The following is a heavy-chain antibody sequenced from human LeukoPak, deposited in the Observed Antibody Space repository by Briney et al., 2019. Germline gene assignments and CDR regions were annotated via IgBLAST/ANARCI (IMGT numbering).Heavy chain of an antibody. CDR1: GFTFSSYE. CDR3: ARGRGAVTRILDY. D-gene: IGHD4-17*01. J-gene: IGHJ4*02. Sequence: GGSLRLSCAASGFTFSSYEMNWVRQAPGKGLEWVSYISSSGSTIYYADSVKGRFTISRDNAKNTLYLQMDSLSTEDTAVYYCARGRGAVTRILDYWGQGTLVTVSS. CDR2: ISSSGSTI. V-gene: IGHV3-48*03.